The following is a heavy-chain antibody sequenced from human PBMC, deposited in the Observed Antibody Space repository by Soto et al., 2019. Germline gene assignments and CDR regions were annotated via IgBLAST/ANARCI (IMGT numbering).Heavy chain of an antibody. CDR3: AKDRKEWLLLRYYYGMEV. V-gene: IGHV3-30*18. CDR2: ISYDGSNK. J-gene: IGHJ6*02. D-gene: IGHD3-3*01. Sequence: GGSLRLSCAASGFTFSSYGMHWVRQAPGKGLEWVAVISYDGSNKYYADSVKGRFTISRDNSKNTLYLQMNSLRAEDTAVYYCAKDRKEWLLLRYYYGMEVWGQGTTVTVSS. CDR1: GFTFSSYG.